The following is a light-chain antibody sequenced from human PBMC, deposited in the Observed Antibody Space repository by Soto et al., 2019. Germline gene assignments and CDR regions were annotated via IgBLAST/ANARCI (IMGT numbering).Light chain of an antibody. V-gene: IGKV1-39*01. CDR3: QQYNSYSRT. J-gene: IGKJ1*01. CDR1: QSINSY. CDR2: AAS. Sequence: DIQMTQSPSSLSASVGDRVTITCRASQSINSYLNWYQQKPGKAPKLLIYAASSLQSGVPSSFSGSGSGTEFTLTISSLQPDDFATYYCQQYNSYSRTFGQGTKVDIK.